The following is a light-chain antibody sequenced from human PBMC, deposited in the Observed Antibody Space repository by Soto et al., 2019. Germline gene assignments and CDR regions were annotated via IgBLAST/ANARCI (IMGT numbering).Light chain of an antibody. CDR2: DAS. V-gene: IGKV1-5*01. Sequence: DIQMTQSPSTLSASIGDRVTITCRASQSITTFLAWYQQKPGKAPQILIYDASKLEPGVPSRLSGGGAGTEFTLTICSLQPDDFATYYCQQYSTYPLTFGGGTKVDIK. CDR3: QQYSTYPLT. CDR1: QSITTF. J-gene: IGKJ4*01.